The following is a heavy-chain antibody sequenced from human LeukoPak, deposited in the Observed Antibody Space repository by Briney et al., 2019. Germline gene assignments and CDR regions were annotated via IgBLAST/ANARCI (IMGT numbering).Heavy chain of an antibody. CDR2: INHSGST. D-gene: IGHD6-13*01. J-gene: IGHJ6*02. CDR1: GGSFSGYY. V-gene: IGHV4-34*01. Sequence: PPETLSLTCAVYGGSFSGYYWSWIRQPPGKGLEWIGEINHSGSTNYNPSLKSRVTISVDTSKNQFSLKLSSVTAADTAVYYCARGELSSSWRESYYYYGMDVWGQGTTVTVSS. CDR3: ARGELSSSWRESYYYYGMDV.